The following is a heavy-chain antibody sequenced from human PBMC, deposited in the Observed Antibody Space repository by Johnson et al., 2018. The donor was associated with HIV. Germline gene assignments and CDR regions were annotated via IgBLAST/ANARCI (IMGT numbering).Heavy chain of an antibody. CDR2: IGTAGDT. D-gene: IGHD4-23*01. CDR3: ARHGTTVVTRGAFDI. CDR1: GFTFSSYD. Sequence: EKLVASGGGLVQPGGSLRLSCAASGFTFSSYDMHWVRQATGKGLEWVSAIGTAGDTYYPGSVTGRFTISRENAKNSLYLQMNSLRAEDTAVYYCARHGTTVVTRGAFDIWGQGTMVTVSS. V-gene: IGHV3-13*01. J-gene: IGHJ3*02.